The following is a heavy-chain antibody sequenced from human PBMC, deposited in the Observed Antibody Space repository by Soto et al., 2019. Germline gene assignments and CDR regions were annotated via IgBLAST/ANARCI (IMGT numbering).Heavy chain of an antibody. J-gene: IGHJ6*02. D-gene: IGHD3-10*01. CDR3: AKDRAFNYFYGMDV. CDR2: ISTNGRST. Sequence: LRLYWRASGLAFGNYAMNWVRQVPGRGLEWVAGISTNGRSTYYADSVRGRFIISRDNSKITVYLQMNSLRAEDTAVYYCAKDRAFNYFYGMDVWGQGTTVTVSS. V-gene: IGHV3-23*01. CDR1: GLAFGNYA.